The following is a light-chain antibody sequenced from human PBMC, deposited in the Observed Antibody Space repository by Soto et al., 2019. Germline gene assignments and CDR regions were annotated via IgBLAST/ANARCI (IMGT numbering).Light chain of an antibody. Sequence: DIHLTQSPSSLSASVGDSVTITCRSSQPINKYLNWYQHRPGKAPKLLINAASSWQTGVPTRFSGAGAGTLFTLTISNLQLEDVASYYCPQSDGSPGAFGRGTKVEI. J-gene: IGKJ1*01. CDR2: AAS. CDR1: QPINKY. V-gene: IGKV1-39*01. CDR3: PQSDGSPGA.